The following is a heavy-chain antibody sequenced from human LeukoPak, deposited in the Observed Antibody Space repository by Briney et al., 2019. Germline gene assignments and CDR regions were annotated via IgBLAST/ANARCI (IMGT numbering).Heavy chain of an antibody. CDR3: ARDPTPQW. Sequence: KPSETLSLTCAVYGGSFSGYYWSWIRQPPGKGLEWIGEINHSGSTNYNPSLKSRVTISVDTSKNQFSLKLSSVTAADTAVYYCARDPTPQWWGQGTLVTVSS. CDR1: GGSFSGYY. J-gene: IGHJ4*02. V-gene: IGHV4-34*01. CDR2: INHSGST. D-gene: IGHD2-8*01.